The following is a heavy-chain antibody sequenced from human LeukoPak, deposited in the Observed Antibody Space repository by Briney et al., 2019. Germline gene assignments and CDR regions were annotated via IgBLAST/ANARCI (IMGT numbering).Heavy chain of an antibody. J-gene: IGHJ3*02. CDR1: GFSLNRHG. CDR3: AKGAFDI. CDR2: ISYDGSNK. V-gene: IGHV3-30*18. Sequence: EGSLKLSCAASGFSLNRHGVNWVRQAPGKGLEWVAVISYDGSNKGYVDSVKGRFTISRDNSKNTLYLQMNSLRAEDTAVYYCAKGAFDIWGQGTTVIVSS.